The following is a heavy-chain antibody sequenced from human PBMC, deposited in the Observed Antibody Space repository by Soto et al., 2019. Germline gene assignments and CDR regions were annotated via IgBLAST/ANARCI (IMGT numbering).Heavy chain of an antibody. D-gene: IGHD3-16*01. Sequence: QVQLVQSGAEVKKPGSSVKVSCKASGGTFSSYTISWVRQAPGQGLEWMGRIIPILGIANYAQKFQGRVTITADKSTSTAYMELSSLRSEDTAVYYCATPLSNKFEGVTEATDAFDIWGQGTMVTVSS. CDR3: ATPLSNKFEGVTEATDAFDI. CDR1: GGTFSSYT. CDR2: IIPILGIA. V-gene: IGHV1-69*02. J-gene: IGHJ3*02.